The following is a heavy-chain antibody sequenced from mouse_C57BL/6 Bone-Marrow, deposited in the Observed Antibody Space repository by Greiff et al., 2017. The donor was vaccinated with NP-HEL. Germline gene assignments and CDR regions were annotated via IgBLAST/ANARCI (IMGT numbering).Heavy chain of an antibody. CDR3: ARRGCRDYGSDY. Sequence: EVMLVESGGGLVQPGESLKLSCESNEYEFPSHDMSWVRKTPEKRLELVAAINSDGGSTYYPDTMERRFIISRDNTKKTLYLQMSRLRSEDTALYYCARRGCRDYGSDYWGQGTTLTVSS. V-gene: IGHV5-2*03. CDR2: INSDGGST. J-gene: IGHJ2*01. D-gene: IGHD2-4*01. CDR1: EYEFPSHD.